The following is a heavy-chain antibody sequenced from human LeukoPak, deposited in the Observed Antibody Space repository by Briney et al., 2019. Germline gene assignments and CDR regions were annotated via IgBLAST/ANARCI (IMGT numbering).Heavy chain of an antibody. V-gene: IGHV1-18*01. J-gene: IGHJ6*02. CDR2: ISAYNGNT. Sequence: ASVKVSCKASGYTFTSYGISWVRQAPGQGLEWMGWISAYNGNTNYAQKLQGRGTMTTDTSTSTAYMELRSLRSDDTAVYYCARTIAGSGRRFHYYGMDVWGQGTTVTVSS. D-gene: IGHD3-10*01. CDR3: ARTIAGSGRRFHYYGMDV. CDR1: GYTFTSYG.